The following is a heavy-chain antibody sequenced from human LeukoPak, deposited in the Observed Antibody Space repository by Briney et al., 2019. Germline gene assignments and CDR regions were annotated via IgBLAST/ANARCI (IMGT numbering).Heavy chain of an antibody. CDR1: GGSISSYY. CDR2: VYYSGIT. CDR3: ARATWNYVIDY. Sequence: PSETLSLTCTVSGGSISSYYWSWIRQPPGGWLEWIGYVYYSGITSYNPSLKSRVIISVDTSKNQVSLKLTYVTAADTAVYYCARATWNYVIDYWGQGTLVTVSS. V-gene: IGHV4-59*01. J-gene: IGHJ4*02. D-gene: IGHD1-7*01.